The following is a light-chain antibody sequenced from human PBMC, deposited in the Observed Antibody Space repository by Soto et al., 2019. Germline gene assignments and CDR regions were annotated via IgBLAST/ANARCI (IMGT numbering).Light chain of an antibody. CDR2: KAS. J-gene: IGKJ4*01. CDR3: QQYDRYPVT. CDR1: QSISSW. V-gene: IGKV1-5*03. Sequence: DSQMTQSPSTLPASVGDRVTITCRASQSISSWLAWYQQKPGKAPKLLIYKASLLQSGVPARFSGSGSGTEFTLTISSLQPEDIATYYCQQYDRYPVTFGGGTKV.